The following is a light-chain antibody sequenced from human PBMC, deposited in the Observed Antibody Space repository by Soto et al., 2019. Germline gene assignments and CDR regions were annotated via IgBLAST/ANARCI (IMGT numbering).Light chain of an antibody. J-gene: IGKJ4*01. Sequence: DIQMTQSPSTLSASVGDRVTITCRASQSISNWLAWYQQKPGKAPKLLIYKTSNLDSGVPSRFSGSGSGKEFSLTTSTLQPDDFATYYCQQYKSFSLTFGGGTRVEVK. CDR1: QSISNW. CDR3: QQYKSFSLT. V-gene: IGKV1-5*03. CDR2: KTS.